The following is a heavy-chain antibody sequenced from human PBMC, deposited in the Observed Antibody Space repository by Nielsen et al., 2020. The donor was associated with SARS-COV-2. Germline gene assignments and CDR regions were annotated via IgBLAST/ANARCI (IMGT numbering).Heavy chain of an antibody. J-gene: IGHJ4*02. Sequence: PGKGLEWVAVISYDGSNKYYADSVKGRFTISRDNSKNTLYLQMNSLKTEDTSVYYCTTEELGYYASSGYYALFDYWGQGTLVTVSS. CDR3: TTEELGYYASSGYYALFDY. D-gene: IGHD3-22*01. CDR2: ISYDGSNK. V-gene: IGHV3-33*05.